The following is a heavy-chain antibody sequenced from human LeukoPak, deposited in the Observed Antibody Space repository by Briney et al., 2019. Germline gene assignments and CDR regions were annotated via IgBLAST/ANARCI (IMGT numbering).Heavy chain of an antibody. D-gene: IGHD5/OR15-5a*01. CDR1: GITFNIFG. CDR2: ISGSGFGT. Sequence: GGSLRLSCAASGITFNIFGMSWVRQAPGKGLEWVSTISGSGFGTYYADSVKGRFTISRDNSKNTLYLQMNSLGAEDTAVYYCANTGLPSPNYFDYWGQGTLVTVSS. J-gene: IGHJ4*02. CDR3: ANTGLPSPNYFDY. V-gene: IGHV3-23*01.